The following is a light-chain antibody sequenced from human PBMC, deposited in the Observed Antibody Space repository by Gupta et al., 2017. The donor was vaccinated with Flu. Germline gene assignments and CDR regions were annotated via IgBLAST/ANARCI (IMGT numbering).Light chain of an antibody. Sequence: PATLSVSPGERATLSCRASQSASGHLACHQQKPVQAPKLLIYGASTTATGIPGRFSGSGSGTEFTLTVSSLQSEDFAVYYCQQYNNWPPTFGGGTKVEIK. J-gene: IGKJ4*01. V-gene: IGKV3-15*01. CDR3: QQYNNWPPT. CDR2: GAS. CDR1: QSASGH.